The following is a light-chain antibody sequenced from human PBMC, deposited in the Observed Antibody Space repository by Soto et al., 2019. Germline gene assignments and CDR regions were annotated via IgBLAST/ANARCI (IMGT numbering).Light chain of an antibody. J-gene: IGKJ3*01. Sequence: IVLTQSPGTLSLSPGERATLSCRASQSVTPQLAWYQQKPGQAPRLLIYGASSRATGIPDRFSGSGSGTDFTLTISRLEPEDFAVYYCQHYDNSPPSVTFGPGTKVDI. CDR2: GAS. CDR1: QSVTPQ. CDR3: QHYDNSPPSVT. V-gene: IGKV3-20*01.